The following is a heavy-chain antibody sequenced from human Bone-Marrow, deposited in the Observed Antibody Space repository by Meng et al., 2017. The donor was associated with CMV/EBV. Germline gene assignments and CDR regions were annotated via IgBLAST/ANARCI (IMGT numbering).Heavy chain of an antibody. D-gene: IGHD3-3*01. V-gene: IGHV3-21*01. Sequence: GGSLRLSCAASGFTFSSYGMHWVRQAPGKGLEWVSSLSSSSSYIYYADSVKGRFTISRDNAKNSLYLQMNSLRAEDTAVYYCARGFRDDFWSGRSAQGKRAGDSFDPWRQGTLLTVS. CDR2: LSSSSSYI. CDR3: ARGFRDDFWSGRSAQGKRAGDSFDP. CDR1: GFTFSSYG. J-gene: IGHJ5*02.